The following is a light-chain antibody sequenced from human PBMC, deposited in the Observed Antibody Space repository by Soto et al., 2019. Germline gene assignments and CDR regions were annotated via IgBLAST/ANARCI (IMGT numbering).Light chain of an antibody. Sequence: EVVLTQSPVTLSVSPGERATLSCRASHSVNTKLAWYQQKPGQAPRLIIYGAFFRASDVPATFSGSGSGTEFTLAISSMQSEDFAVYYCLQYNTCARTFGQETKVAIK. J-gene: IGKJ1*01. CDR3: LQYNTCART. V-gene: IGKV3-15*01. CDR2: GAF. CDR1: HSVNTK.